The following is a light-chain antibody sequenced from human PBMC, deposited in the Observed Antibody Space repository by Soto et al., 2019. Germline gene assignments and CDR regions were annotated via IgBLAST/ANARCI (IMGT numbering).Light chain of an antibody. Sequence: DIQMTQSPSTLSASVGDRVTITCRASQSISSWLAWYQQKPGKAPKLLIYDASSLERGIPSRFSGSGSGTELTLTISSLQPDDFATYYCQQYNSYLYTFGQGTKLEI. CDR1: QSISSW. V-gene: IGKV1-5*01. J-gene: IGKJ2*01. CDR3: QQYNSYLYT. CDR2: DAS.